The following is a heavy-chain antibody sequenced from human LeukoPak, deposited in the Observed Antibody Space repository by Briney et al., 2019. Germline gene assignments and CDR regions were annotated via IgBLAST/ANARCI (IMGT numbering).Heavy chain of an antibody. CDR2: ITSGAHII. J-gene: IGHJ4*02. D-gene: IGHD2-21*01. CDR1: GFTFSNYE. V-gene: IGHV3-48*03. Sequence: TGGSLRLSCAASGFTFSNYEMNWVRQASGKGLEWISYITSGAHIIYYADSVKGRFTISRDNAKNSLYLQMNSLRAEDTAVYYCASWVMVDYWGQGTLVTVSS. CDR3: ASWVMVDY.